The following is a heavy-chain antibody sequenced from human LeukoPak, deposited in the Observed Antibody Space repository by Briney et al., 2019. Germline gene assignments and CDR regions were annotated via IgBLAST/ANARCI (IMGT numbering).Heavy chain of an antibody. V-gene: IGHV3-7*03. J-gene: IGHJ4*02. CDR1: GFTFSTYS. Sequence: GGSLRLSCAASGFTFSTYSMNWARQAPGKGLEWVASIMKDGGQKKYVDSVKGRFTISRDNAQNSLYLQMSGLRAEDTAMYYCVRDADFYKGDYWGQGTLVTVSS. CDR2: IMKDGGQK. D-gene: IGHD5-24*01. CDR3: VRDADFYKGDY.